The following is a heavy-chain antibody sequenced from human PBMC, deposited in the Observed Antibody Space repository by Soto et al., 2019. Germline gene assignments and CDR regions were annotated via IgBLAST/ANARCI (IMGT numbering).Heavy chain of an antibody. J-gene: IGHJ4*02. CDR2: IYYSGST. CDR3: ASEGGTTVTFDY. D-gene: IGHD4-17*01. Sequence: SETLSLTCTVSGGSISSSSYYWGWIRQPPGKGLEWIGSIYYSGSTYYNPSLKSRVTISVDTSKNQFSLKLSSVTAADTAVYYCASEGGTTVTFDYWGQGTLVTVSS. CDR1: GGSISSSSYY. V-gene: IGHV4-39*01.